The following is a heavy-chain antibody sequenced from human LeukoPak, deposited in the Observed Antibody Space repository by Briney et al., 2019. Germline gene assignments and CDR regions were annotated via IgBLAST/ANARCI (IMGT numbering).Heavy chain of an antibody. D-gene: IGHD4-17*01. CDR3: ARGLHDYGDSNYYFDQ. J-gene: IGHJ4*02. CDR1: GFTFGDDG. V-gene: IGHV3-49*03. Sequence: SLRLSYTASGFTFGDDGWSWFRQAPGKGLEWICFIRKKAYGETTEYAASVRGRFTISRDDAKSIAYLQMNFLNTEDTALYYCARGLHDYGDSNYYFDQWGQGTLVTVSS. CDR2: IRKKAYGETT.